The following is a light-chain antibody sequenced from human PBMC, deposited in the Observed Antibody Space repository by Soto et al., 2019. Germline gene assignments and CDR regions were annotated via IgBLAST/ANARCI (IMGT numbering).Light chain of an antibody. CDR1: SSDVGGYNY. V-gene: IGLV2-14*01. J-gene: IGLJ1*01. CDR3: SSYTSSSPFYV. Sequence: QSALTQPASVSGSPGQSITISCTGTSSDVGGYNYVSWYQQHPGKAPKLMIYDVSNRPSGVSNRFSGSKSGNTAFLTISGLQAEDEADYYCSSYTSSSPFYVFGTGTKLTVL. CDR2: DVS.